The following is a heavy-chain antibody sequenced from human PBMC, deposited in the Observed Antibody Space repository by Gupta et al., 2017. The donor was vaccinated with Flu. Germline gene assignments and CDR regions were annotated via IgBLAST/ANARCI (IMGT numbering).Heavy chain of an antibody. V-gene: IGHV3-33*01. J-gene: IGHJ3*02. D-gene: IGHD3-9*01. Sequence: WVRQAPGKGLEGVAVIWYDGSNKYYADSVKGRFTSSRDNSKNTLYLQMNSLRAEDTAVYYCARGAIYDILTGYQADDAFDIWGQGTMVTVSS. CDR2: IWYDGSNK. CDR3: ARGAIYDILTGYQADDAFDI.